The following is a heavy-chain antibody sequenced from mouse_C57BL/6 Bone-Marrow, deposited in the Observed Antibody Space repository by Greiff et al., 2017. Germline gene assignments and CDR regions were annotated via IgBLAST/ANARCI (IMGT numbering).Heavy chain of an antibody. CDR3: ARGPILSIYYYGSSYEYFDV. CDR1: GFTFSDYG. J-gene: IGHJ1*03. V-gene: IGHV5-17*01. CDR2: ISSGSSTI. Sequence: EVKLVESGGGLVKPGGSLKLSCAASGFTFSDYGMHWVRQAPEKGLEWVAYISSGSSTIYYADTVKGRFTISRDNAKNTLFLQMTSLRSEDTAMYYCARGPILSIYYYGSSYEYFDVWGTGTTVTVSS. D-gene: IGHD1-1*01.